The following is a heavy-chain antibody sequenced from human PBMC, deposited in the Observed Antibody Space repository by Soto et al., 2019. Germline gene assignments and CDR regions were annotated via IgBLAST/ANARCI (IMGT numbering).Heavy chain of an antibody. CDR2: FYYSGST. D-gene: IGHD6-25*01. CDR3: VRPQRPSTFGTFYYYYIDV. J-gene: IGHJ6*03. Sequence: QLQLQESGPGLVKPSETLSLTCTVSGGSISSSTYYWGWVRQAPGKGLEWIGSFYYSGSTHFNPSLKGRVAISVDAPKNQFSLNVSSVTAADTAVYYCVRPQRPSTFGTFYYYYIDVWGKGSTVTVS. CDR1: GGSISSSTYY. V-gene: IGHV4-39*01.